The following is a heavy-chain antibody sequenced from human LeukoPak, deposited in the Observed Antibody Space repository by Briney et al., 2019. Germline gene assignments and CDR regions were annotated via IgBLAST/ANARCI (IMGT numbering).Heavy chain of an antibody. CDR2: IYYSGST. CDR1: GGSISSYY. J-gene: IGHJ5*02. D-gene: IGHD1-20*01. V-gene: IGHV4-59*01. Sequence: SETLSLTCTVSGGSISSYYWSWIRQPPGKGREWIGYIYYSGSTNYNPSLKSRVTISVDTSKNQFSLKLSSVTAADTAVYYCARDVGITAFDPWGQGTLVTVSS. CDR3: ARDVGITAFDP.